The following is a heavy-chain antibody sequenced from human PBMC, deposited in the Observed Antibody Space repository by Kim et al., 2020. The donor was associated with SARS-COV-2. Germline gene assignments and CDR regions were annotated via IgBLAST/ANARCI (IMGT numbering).Heavy chain of an antibody. Sequence: GGSLRLSCAASGFTFSSYWMSWVRQAPGKGLEWVANIKQDGSEKYYVDSVKGRFTISRDNAKNSLYLQMNSLRAEDTAVYYCARDQSLAQLWSYYYGMDVWGQGTTVTVSS. CDR1: GFTFSSYW. V-gene: IGHV3-7*01. J-gene: IGHJ6*02. CDR3: ARDQSLAQLWSYYYGMDV. CDR2: IKQDGSEK. D-gene: IGHD5-18*01.